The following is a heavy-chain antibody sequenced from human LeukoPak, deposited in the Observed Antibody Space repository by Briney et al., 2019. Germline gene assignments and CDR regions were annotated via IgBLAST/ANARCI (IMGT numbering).Heavy chain of an antibody. CDR1: GFTFFHFS. J-gene: IGHJ5*02. V-gene: IGHV3-30*04. CDR2: VSGEQTDK. Sequence: GGSLRLSCVASGFTFFHFSMHWVRQAPGKGLQWVAFVSGEQTDKDYADSVKGRFTISRDNSRNTLFLEMNSLRPDDTAVYYCARDQPGTYTMSSAWGQGTLVTAYS. D-gene: IGHD6-19*01. CDR3: ARDQPGTYTMSSA.